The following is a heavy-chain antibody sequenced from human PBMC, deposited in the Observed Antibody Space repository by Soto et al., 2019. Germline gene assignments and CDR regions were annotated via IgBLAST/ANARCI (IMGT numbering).Heavy chain of an antibody. D-gene: IGHD1-26*01. Sequence: PGGSLRLSCAASGFTFSSYSMNWVRQAPGKGLEWVSSISSSSSYIYYADSVKGRFTISRDNAKNSLYLQMNSLRAEDTAVYYCARSPSLRGAIVGATTNDYWGQGTLVTVSS. CDR1: GFTFSSYS. V-gene: IGHV3-21*01. CDR2: ISSSSSYI. CDR3: ARSPSLRGAIVGATTNDY. J-gene: IGHJ4*02.